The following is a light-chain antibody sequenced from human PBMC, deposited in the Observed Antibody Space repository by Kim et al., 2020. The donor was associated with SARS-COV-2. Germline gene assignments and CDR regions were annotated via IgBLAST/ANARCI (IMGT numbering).Light chain of an antibody. J-gene: IGKJ1*01. CDR3: QKYDSAPRT. Sequence: ASVGDRFTITCRASQDISTYLAWYQQKPGKVPMLLIYAASALESGVPSRFSGGGSGTDFTLTISSLQPEDVATYFCQKYDSAPRTFGQGTKVDIK. CDR1: QDISTY. V-gene: IGKV1-27*01. CDR2: AAS.